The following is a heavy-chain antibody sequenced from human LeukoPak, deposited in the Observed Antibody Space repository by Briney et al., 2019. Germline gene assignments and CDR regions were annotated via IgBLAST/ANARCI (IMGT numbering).Heavy chain of an antibody. J-gene: IGHJ4*02. CDR3: AKDANYYDSSGYDY. Sequence: GGSLRLSCAAPGFTFDDYAMHWVRQAPGKGLEWVSGISWNSGSIGYADSVKGRFTISRDNAKNSLYLQMNSLRAEDTALYYCAKDANYYDSSGYDYWGQGTLVTVSS. V-gene: IGHV3-9*01. D-gene: IGHD3-22*01. CDR1: GFTFDDYA. CDR2: ISWNSGSI.